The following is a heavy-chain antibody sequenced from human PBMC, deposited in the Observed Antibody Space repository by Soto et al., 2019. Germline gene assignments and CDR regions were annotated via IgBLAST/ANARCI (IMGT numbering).Heavy chain of an antibody. CDR3: AKDADFVSGAFDI. V-gene: IGHV3-23*01. Sequence: GGSLRLSXAASGFTVRSYATSWVRQAPGKGLEWVSVISGSGGNTNYADSVKGRFTISRDNSKNTLYLQMNSLRAEDTAVYYCAKDADFVSGAFDIWGQGTMVTVSS. J-gene: IGHJ3*02. CDR1: GFTVRSYA. CDR2: ISGSGGNT. D-gene: IGHD3-10*01.